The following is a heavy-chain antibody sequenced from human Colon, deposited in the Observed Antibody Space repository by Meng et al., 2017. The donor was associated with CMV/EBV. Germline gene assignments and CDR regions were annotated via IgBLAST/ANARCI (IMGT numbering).Heavy chain of an antibody. Sequence: SETLSLTCAVYGGSFSGYYWSWIRQPPGKGLEWIGEINHSGSTNYNPSLKSRVTISVDTSKNQFSLKLSSVTAADTAVYYCARGGARITGTRRVAFDIWGQGTMVTVSS. V-gene: IGHV4-34*01. D-gene: IGHD1-20*01. CDR3: ARGGARITGTRRVAFDI. J-gene: IGHJ3*02. CDR1: GGSFSGYY. CDR2: INHSGST.